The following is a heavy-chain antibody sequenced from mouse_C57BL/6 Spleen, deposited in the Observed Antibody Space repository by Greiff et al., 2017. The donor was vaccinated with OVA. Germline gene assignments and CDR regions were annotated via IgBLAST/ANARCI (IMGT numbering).Heavy chain of an antibody. CDR2: INPNNGGT. CDR1: GYTFTDYY. CDR3: ARSASTMITGWRLYYAMDY. Sequence: EVQLQQSGPELVKPGASVKISCKASGYTFTDYYMNWVKQSHGKSLEWIGDINPNNGGTSYNQKFKGKATLTVDKSSSTAYMELRSLTSEDSAVYYCARSASTMITGWRLYYAMDYWGQGTSVTVSS. J-gene: IGHJ4*01. V-gene: IGHV1-26*01. D-gene: IGHD2-4*01.